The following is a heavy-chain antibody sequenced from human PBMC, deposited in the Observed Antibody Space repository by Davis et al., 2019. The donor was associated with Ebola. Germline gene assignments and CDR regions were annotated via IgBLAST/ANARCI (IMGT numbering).Heavy chain of an antibody. V-gene: IGHV1-69*13. CDR1: GGTFSSYA. J-gene: IGHJ6*03. CDR3: AKGQLELLYYYYYMDV. CDR2: IIPIFGTA. D-gene: IGHD1-7*01. Sequence: SVKVSCKASGGTFSSYAISWVRQAPGQGLEWMGGIIPIFGTANYAQKFQGRVTITADESTSTAYMELSSLRSEDTAVYYCAKGQLELLYYYYYMDVWGKGTTVTVSS.